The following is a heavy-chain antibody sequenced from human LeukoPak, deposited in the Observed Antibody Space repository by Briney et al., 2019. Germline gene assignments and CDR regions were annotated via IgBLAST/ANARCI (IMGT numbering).Heavy chain of an antibody. CDR2: INPSGGST. D-gene: IGHD1-26*01. J-gene: IGHJ4*02. CDR1: GYTFTSYY. Sequence: GASVKVSCKASGYTFTSYYMHWVRQAPGQGLEWMGIINPSGGSTSYAQKFQGRVTMTRDTSTSTVYMELSSLRSEDTAVYYCARDLSYSHVSGSRPGVYFDYWGQGTLVTVSS. CDR3: ARDLSYSHVSGSRPGVYFDY. V-gene: IGHV1-46*01.